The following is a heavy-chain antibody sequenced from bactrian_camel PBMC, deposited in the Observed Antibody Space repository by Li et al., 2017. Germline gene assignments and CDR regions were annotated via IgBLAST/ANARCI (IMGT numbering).Heavy chain of an antibody. CDR3: AKALGGGNYYTGEYNY. CDR2: IYTGDGRT. CDR1: GLTRSTYY. D-gene: IGHD2*01. Sequence: HVQLVESGGGLVQPGGSLRLSCEAFGLTRSTYYMGWVRQAPGKGLEWVSTIYTGDGRTKSADSVKGRFTMSRGNAKNMLYLQMNNLKSEDTALYYCAKALGGGNYYTGEYNYWGQGTQVTVS. J-gene: IGHJ4*01. V-gene: IGHV3S1*01.